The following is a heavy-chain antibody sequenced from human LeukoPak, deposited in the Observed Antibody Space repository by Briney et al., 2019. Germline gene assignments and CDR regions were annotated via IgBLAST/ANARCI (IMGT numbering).Heavy chain of an antibody. V-gene: IGHV5-51*01. J-gene: IGHJ5*02. CDR1: GYSFTSYW. CDR2: IYPGDSDT. CDR3: ARLLWFGEFHSSLHPFDP. Sequence: GESLKISCKGSGYSFTSYWIGWVRQMPGKGLEWMGIIYPGDSDTRYSPSFQGQVTISADKSISTAYLQWSSLKASDTAMYHCARLLWFGEFHSSLHPFDPWGQGTLVTVSS. D-gene: IGHD3-10*01.